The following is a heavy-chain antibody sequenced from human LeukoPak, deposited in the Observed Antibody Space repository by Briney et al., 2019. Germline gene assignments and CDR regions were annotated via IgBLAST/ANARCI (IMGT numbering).Heavy chain of an antibody. CDR1: GGTFSSYA. Sequence: SVTVSCKASGGTFSSYAISWVRQAPRQGLEWMGGIIPIFGTANYAQKFQGRVTITADESTSTAYMELSSLRSEDTAVYYCARDPKYYYDSSGYTNWGQGTLVTVSS. D-gene: IGHD3-22*01. CDR2: IIPIFGTA. V-gene: IGHV1-69*01. J-gene: IGHJ4*02. CDR3: ARDPKYYYDSSGYTN.